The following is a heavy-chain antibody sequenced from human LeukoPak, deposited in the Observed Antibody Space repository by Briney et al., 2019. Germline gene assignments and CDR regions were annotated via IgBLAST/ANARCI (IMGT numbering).Heavy chain of an antibody. D-gene: IGHD6-13*01. V-gene: IGHV4-34*01. CDR1: GGSFSGYY. Sequence: SETLSLTCAVYGGSFSGYYWSWIRQPPGKGLEWIGEINHSGSTNYNPSLKSRVTISVDTSKNQFSLKLSSVTAADTAVYYCARGLYSSSWRYWGQGTLVTVSS. J-gene: IGHJ4*02. CDR3: ARGLYSSSWRY. CDR2: INHSGST.